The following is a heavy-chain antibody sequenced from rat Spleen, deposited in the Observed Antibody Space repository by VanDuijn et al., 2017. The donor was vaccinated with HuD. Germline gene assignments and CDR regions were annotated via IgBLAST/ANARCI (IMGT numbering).Heavy chain of an antibody. V-gene: IGHV5-29*01. Sequence: EVQLVESDGGLVQPGRSLKLSCAASGFTFSDYYMAWVRQAPTKGLEWVATLSYDATAPYYRDSVKGRFTISRDNAKSTLYLQMNSLRSEDTATDYCARHSSTYYVMDAWGQGTSVTVSS. CDR2: LSYDATAP. J-gene: IGHJ4*01. CDR3: ARHSSTYYVMDA. CDR1: GFTFSDYY. D-gene: IGHD1-2*01.